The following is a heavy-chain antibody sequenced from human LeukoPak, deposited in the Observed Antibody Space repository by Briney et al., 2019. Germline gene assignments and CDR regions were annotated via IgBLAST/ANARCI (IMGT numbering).Heavy chain of an antibody. J-gene: IGHJ4*02. CDR3: ARGPSTLWFGELLYSSFDY. D-gene: IGHD3-10*01. V-gene: IGHV1-18*01. CDR1: GYTFTSYG. CDR2: ISAYNGNT. Sequence: ASVKVSCKASGYTFTSYGISWVRQAPGQRLEWMGWISAYNGNTNYAQKLQGRVTMTTDTSTSTAYMELRSLRSDDTAVYYCARGPSTLWFGELLYSSFDYWGQGTLVTVSS.